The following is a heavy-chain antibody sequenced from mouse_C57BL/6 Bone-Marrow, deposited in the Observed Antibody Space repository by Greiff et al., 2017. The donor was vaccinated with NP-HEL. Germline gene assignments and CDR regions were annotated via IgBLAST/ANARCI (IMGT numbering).Heavy chain of an antibody. CDR1: GYTFTSYW. CDR2: IYPGSGST. V-gene: IGHV1-55*01. Sequence: QVQLQQSGAELVKPGASVQMSCKASGYTFTSYWITWVKQRPGQGLEWIGDIYPGSGSTNYNEKFKSKATLTVDTSSSTAYMQLSSLTSEDSAVYYCARWAGYGPRGFDYWGQGTTLTVSS. D-gene: IGHD2-10*02. CDR3: ARWAGYGPRGFDY. J-gene: IGHJ2*01.